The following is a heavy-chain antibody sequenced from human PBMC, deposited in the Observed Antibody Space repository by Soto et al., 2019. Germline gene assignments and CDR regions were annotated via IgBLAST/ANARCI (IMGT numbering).Heavy chain of an antibody. J-gene: IGHJ5*02. Sequence: QVQLVQSGAEVKKPGASVKVSCKASGYTITRHWMHWVRQAPGQGLEWMGVINPSGETRTYAQNFQGRVSMTRDTSTSTLHMELSSLRSEDTAVYYCVTDNSENDKEWWFDPWGQGTLVTVSS. D-gene: IGHD3-22*01. CDR3: VTDNSENDKEWWFDP. CDR1: GYTITRHW. CDR2: INPSGETR. V-gene: IGHV1-46*01.